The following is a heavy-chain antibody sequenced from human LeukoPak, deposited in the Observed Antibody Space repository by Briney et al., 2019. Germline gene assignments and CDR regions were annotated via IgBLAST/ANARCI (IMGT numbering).Heavy chain of an antibody. D-gene: IGHD6-13*01. CDR2: INPSGGST. V-gene: IGHV1-46*01. CDR1: GYTFTSSY. CDR3: ARARALIAAAGLDY. Sequence: GASVKVSCKASGYTFTSSYMHWVRKAPGQGLQWVGIINPSGGSTGYAQKFQGRVTVTRDTSTSTVYMELSSLRSEDTAMYYCARARALIAAAGLDYWGQGSLVTVSS. J-gene: IGHJ4*02.